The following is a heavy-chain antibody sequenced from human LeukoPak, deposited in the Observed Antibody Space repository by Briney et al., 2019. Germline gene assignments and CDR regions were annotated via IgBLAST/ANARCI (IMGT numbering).Heavy chain of an antibody. CDR1: GFTFSSYG. J-gene: IGHJ4*02. D-gene: IGHD5-24*01. CDR3: ARGRVGDGYNYLDY. V-gene: IGHV3-30*03. Sequence: PGGSLRLSCAASGFTFSSYGMHWVRQAPGKGLEWVAVISYDGSNKYYADSVKGRFTISRDNSKNTLYLQMNSLRAEDTAVYYCARGRVGDGYNYLDYWGQGTLVTVSS. CDR2: ISYDGSNK.